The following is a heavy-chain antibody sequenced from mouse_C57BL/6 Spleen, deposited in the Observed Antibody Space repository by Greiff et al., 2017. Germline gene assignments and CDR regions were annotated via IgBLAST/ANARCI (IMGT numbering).Heavy chain of an antibody. Sequence: VQLQQPGAELVRPGSSVKLSCKASGYTFTSYWMPWVKQRPIQGLEWIGNIDPSDSDTHYNEKFKDKATLTVDKSSSTAYMQLSSLTSEDSAVYYGARGDYEADDWGKGTTLTVSS. V-gene: IGHV1-52*01. D-gene: IGHD2-4*01. J-gene: IGHJ2*01. CDR1: GYTFTSYW. CDR2: IDPSDSDT. CDR3: ARGDYEADD.